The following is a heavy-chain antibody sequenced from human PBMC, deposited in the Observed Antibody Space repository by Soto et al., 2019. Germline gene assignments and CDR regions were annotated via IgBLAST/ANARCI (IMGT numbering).Heavy chain of an antibody. CDR2: ISSSGSTI. V-gene: IGHV3-11*01. CDR3: ARPHGPVLRFFEWLREKKPSPDYYYYMDV. J-gene: IGHJ6*03. D-gene: IGHD3-3*01. CDR1: GFTFSDYY. Sequence: PGGSLRLSCAASGFTFSDYYLSWIRQAPGKGLEWVSYISSSGSTIYYAHSVKGRFTISRDNANNSLYLQMNSLRAEDTAVYYCARPHGPVLRFFEWLREKKPSPDYYYYMDVWGKGTTVTVSS.